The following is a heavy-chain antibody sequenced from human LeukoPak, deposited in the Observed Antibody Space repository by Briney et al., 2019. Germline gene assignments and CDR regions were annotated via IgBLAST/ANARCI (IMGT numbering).Heavy chain of an antibody. CDR3: ARGGDYGDYAATFDS. CDR2: IYTSENT. V-gene: IGHV4-4*07. CDR1: GASISSYY. J-gene: IGHJ4*02. D-gene: IGHD4-17*01. Sequence: SETLSLTCTVPGASISSYYWSWIRQPAGKGLEWIGRIYTSENTNYNPSLKSRVTMSVDTSKNQFSLKLNSVTAADTAVYYCARGGDYGDYAATFDSWGQGTLVTVSS.